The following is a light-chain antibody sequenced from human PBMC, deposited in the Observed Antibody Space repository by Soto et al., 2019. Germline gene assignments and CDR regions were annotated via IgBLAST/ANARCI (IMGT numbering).Light chain of an antibody. J-gene: IGLJ2*01. CDR2: GNS. Sequence: QAVVTQPPSVSGAPGQRVTVSCTGSSSNIGAGYDVHWYQQLPRTAPKLLIYGNSNRPSGVPDRFSGSKSGTSASLAITGLQAEDEADYYCQSYDNRLSGLVFGGGTKLTVL. CDR3: QSYDNRLSGLV. CDR1: SSNIGAGYD. V-gene: IGLV1-40*01.